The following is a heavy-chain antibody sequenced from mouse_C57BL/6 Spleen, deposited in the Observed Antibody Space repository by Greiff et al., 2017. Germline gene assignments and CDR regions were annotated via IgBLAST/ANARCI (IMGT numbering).Heavy chain of an antibody. CDR2: IDPENGDT. CDR3: TIDSSGYPFAY. J-gene: IGHJ3*01. V-gene: IGHV14-4*01. D-gene: IGHD3-2*02. Sequence: EVQLQQSGAELVRPGASVTLSCTASGFNIKDDYMHWVKQRPEQGLEWIGWIDPENGDTEYDSKFPGKATITADTSSNTAYLQLSSLTSEDTAVYYCTIDSSGYPFAYWGQGTLVTVSA. CDR1: GFNIKDDY.